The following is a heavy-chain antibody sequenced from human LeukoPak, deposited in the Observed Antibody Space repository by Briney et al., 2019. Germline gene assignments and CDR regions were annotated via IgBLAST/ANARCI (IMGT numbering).Heavy chain of an antibody. D-gene: IGHD6-19*01. CDR2: MNPNSGNT. Sequence: ASVKVSCKASGYTFTSYGISWVRQATGQGLEWMGWMNPNSGNTGYAQKFQGRVTITRNTSISTAYMELSSLRSEDTAVYYCARGCGSGWYRTWFDPWGQGTLVTVSS. V-gene: IGHV1-8*03. CDR1: GYTFTSYG. J-gene: IGHJ5*02. CDR3: ARGCGSGWYRTWFDP.